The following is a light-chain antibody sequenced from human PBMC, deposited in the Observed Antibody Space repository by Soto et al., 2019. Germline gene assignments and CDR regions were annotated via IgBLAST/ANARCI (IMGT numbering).Light chain of an antibody. Sequence: QSALTQPPSASGSPGQSVTISCTGTSSDVGGYNYVSWYQQHPGKAPKLMIYEVSKRPSGVPDRFSGSKSGNTVSLTVSGLQAEDEADYYCSSYAGSNNSLYVFGTGTKVTVL. J-gene: IGLJ1*01. CDR2: EVS. CDR3: SSYAGSNNSLYV. CDR1: SSDVGGYNY. V-gene: IGLV2-8*01.